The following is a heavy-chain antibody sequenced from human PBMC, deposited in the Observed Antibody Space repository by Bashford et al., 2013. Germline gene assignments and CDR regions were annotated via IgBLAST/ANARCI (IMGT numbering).Heavy chain of an antibody. D-gene: IGHD1-1*01. J-gene: IGHJ3*01. V-gene: IGHV3-74*03. CDR3: ARDGIIGKPGTTNAFAG. CDR2: VNSAGSRT. CDR1: GLDFSDFY. Sequence: GGSLRLSCAASGLDFSDFYMNWIRQAPGKGLEWISHVNSAGSRTTYADSVKGRFTVSRDNAKNSVYLQMNSLRDEDTAVYYCARDGIIGKPGTTNAFAGWGQGTMVTVSS.